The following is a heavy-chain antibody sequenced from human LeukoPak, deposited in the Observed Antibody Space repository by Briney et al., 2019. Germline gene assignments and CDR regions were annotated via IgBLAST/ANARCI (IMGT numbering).Heavy chain of an antibody. V-gene: IGHV5-51*01. CDR1: GYRFTNYR. D-gene: IGHD3-22*01. CDR2: IYPGDSET. CDR3: ARLDEGFYYDALGYNF. J-gene: IGHJ4*02. Sequence: GESLKISRKGSGYRFTNYRIGWVRQIPGEGLGWMGIIYPGDSETTYSPSFQGQVTISADTSINTAYLQWNTLKASDTAMYYYARLDEGFYYDALGYNFWGQGTLVTVSS.